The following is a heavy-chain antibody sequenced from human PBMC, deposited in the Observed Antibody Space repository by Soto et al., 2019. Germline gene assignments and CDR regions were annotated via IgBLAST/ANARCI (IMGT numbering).Heavy chain of an antibody. Sequence: QSGGSLRLSCAASGFTFSSYGMHWVRQAPGKGLEWVAVISYDGSNKYYADSVKGRFTISRDNSKNTLYLQMNSLRAEDTAVYYCAKDAETDSSGYWAPLYYYYGMDVWGQGTTVTVSS. J-gene: IGHJ6*02. CDR3: AKDAETDSSGYWAPLYYYYGMDV. D-gene: IGHD3-22*01. CDR2: ISYDGSNK. CDR1: GFTFSSYG. V-gene: IGHV3-30*18.